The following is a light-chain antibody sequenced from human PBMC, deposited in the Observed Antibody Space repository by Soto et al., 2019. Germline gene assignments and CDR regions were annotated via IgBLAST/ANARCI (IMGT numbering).Light chain of an antibody. CDR3: QQSYRAPLT. CDR1: QSITTY. Sequence: ACVGDRVTVTCRASQSITTYLNWSRQKPGNAPKLLIYAASSLQSGVPSRFSGSGSETEFTRSISSLQPEDFATYVCQQSYRAPLTVGGGAKGDIK. CDR2: AAS. V-gene: IGKV1-39*01. J-gene: IGKJ4*01.